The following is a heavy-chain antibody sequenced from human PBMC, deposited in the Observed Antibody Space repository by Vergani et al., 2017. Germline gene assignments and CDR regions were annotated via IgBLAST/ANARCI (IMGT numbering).Heavy chain of an antibody. D-gene: IGHD5-18*01. V-gene: IGHV5-10-1*03. J-gene: IGHJ5*02. CDR1: GYSFTSYW. CDR2: IDPSDSYT. CDR3: AREVVAHLVDTGPRWFDP. Sequence: EVQLVQSGAEVNKPGESLRISCKGSGYSFTSYWISWVRQMPGKGREWMGRIDPSDSYTNYSPSFQGHVTISADKSISTAYLQWSSLKASDTAMYYCAREVVAHLVDTGPRWFDPWGQGTLVTVSS.